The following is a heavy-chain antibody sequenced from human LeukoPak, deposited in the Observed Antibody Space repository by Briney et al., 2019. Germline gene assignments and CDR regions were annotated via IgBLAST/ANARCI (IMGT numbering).Heavy chain of an antibody. CDR3: ARDTTVTTGGY. D-gene: IGHD4-17*01. CDR1: GFTFSSYG. CDR2: ISGSGGST. V-gene: IGHV3-23*01. J-gene: IGHJ4*02. Sequence: PGGSLRLSCAASGFTFSSYGTSWVRQAPGKGLEWVSAISGSGGSTYYADSVKGRFTISRDNSKNTLYLQMSSLRAEDTAVYYCARDTTVTTGGYWGQGTLVTVSS.